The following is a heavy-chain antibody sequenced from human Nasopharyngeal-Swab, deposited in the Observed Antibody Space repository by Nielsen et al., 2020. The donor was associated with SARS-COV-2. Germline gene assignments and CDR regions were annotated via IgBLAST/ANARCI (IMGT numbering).Heavy chain of an antibody. CDR1: GFRFSSYT. Sequence: GESLKISCAASGFRFSSYTLHWVRQAPGKGLECVAIISFDGSHIEYADSVKGRFTISRDYSKSTLYLQMDSLTDEDTAVYYCAKDAAIDYWGQGTLVTVSS. V-gene: IGHV3-30*04. CDR3: AKDAAIDY. J-gene: IGHJ4*02. CDR2: ISFDGSHI. D-gene: IGHD6-13*01.